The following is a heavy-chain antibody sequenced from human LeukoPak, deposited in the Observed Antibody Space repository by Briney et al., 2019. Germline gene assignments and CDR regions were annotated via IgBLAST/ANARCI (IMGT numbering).Heavy chain of an antibody. J-gene: IGHJ4*02. V-gene: IGHV4-34*01. Sequence: EPSETLSLTCAVYGGSFSGYYWSWIRQPPGKGLEWIGEINHSGSTNYNPSLKSRVTISVDTSKNQFSLKLSSVTAADTAVYYCARGSANFDYWGQGTLVTVSS. CDR2: INHSGST. CDR3: ARGSANFDY. D-gene: IGHD5-18*01. CDR1: GGSFSGYY.